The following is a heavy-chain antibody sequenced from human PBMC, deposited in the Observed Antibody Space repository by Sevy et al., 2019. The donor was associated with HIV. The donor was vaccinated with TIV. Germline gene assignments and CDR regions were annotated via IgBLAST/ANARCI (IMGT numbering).Heavy chain of an antibody. CDR3: ARGPHSVPHWGSFDS. D-gene: IGHD3-16*01. V-gene: IGHV3-30-3*01. CDR2: VSKEGTNK. J-gene: IGHJ4*02. Sequence: GGSLRLSCEASGFTFTRYAFHWVRQAPGKGLEWVAVVSKEGTNKYYADSVKGRLSISRDNSRNTLYLQMQSLRADDTAVYFCARGPHSVPHWGSFDSWGQGTLVTVSS. CDR1: GFTFTRYA.